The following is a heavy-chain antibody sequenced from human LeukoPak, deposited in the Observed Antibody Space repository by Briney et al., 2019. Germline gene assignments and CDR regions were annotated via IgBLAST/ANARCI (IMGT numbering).Heavy chain of an antibody. CDR1: GFSVSRNY. Sequence: PGGSLRLSCAASGFSVSRNYMSWVRQAPGKGLEWVSLIYSGGGTNYADSVKGRFTISRDDSKNTLYLQMNSLRADDTAVYYCARYFDSWGQGTLVTVSS. CDR3: ARYFDS. CDR2: IYSGGGT. J-gene: IGHJ4*02. V-gene: IGHV3-53*01.